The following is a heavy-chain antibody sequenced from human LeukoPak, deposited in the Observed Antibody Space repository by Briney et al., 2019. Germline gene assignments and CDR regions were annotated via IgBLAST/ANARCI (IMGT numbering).Heavy chain of an antibody. CDR1: GFSFSNYA. CDR2: ISYDGSNK. J-gene: IGHJ6*02. D-gene: IGHD2-2*01. V-gene: IGHV3-30*04. Sequence: GRSLRLSCAASGFSFSNYAMHWVRQAPGKGLQWVSVISYDGSNKYYADSVQGRFIISRDHSKNTLYLRMNSLRAEDTAVYYCVRDQIVVRVGATRYYHYGMDVWGQGTTVTVSS. CDR3: VRDQIVVRVGATRYYHYGMDV.